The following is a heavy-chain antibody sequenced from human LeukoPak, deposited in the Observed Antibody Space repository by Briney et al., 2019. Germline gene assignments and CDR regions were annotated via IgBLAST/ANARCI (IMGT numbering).Heavy chain of an antibody. Sequence: GRPLRLSCAASGFTFSSYGMHWVRQAPGKGLEWVAVIWYDGSNKYYADSVKGRFTISRDNSKNTLYLQMNSLRAEDTAVYYCATLGYCSSTSCYAGDDFDYWGQGTLVAVSS. J-gene: IGHJ4*02. V-gene: IGHV3-33*01. D-gene: IGHD2-2*01. CDR3: ATLGYCSSTSCYAGDDFDY. CDR2: IWYDGSNK. CDR1: GFTFSSYG.